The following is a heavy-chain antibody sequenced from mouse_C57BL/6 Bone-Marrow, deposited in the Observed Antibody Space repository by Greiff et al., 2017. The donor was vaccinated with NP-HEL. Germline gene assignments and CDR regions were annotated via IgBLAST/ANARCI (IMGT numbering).Heavy chain of an antibody. V-gene: IGHV5-17*01. D-gene: IGHD1-1*01. J-gene: IGHJ4*01. Sequence: EVMLVESGGGLVKPGGSLKLSCAASGFTFSDYGMHWVRQAPEKGLEWVAYISSGSSTIYYADKVKGRFTISRDNAKNTLFLQMTSLRSEDTAMYYCATFYYYGSSPYYYAMDYWGQGTSVTVSS. CDR1: GFTFSDYG. CDR2: ISSGSSTI. CDR3: ATFYYYGSSPYYYAMDY.